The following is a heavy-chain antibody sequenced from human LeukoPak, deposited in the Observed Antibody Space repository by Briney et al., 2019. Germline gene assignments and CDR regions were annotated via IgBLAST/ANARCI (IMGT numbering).Heavy chain of an antibody. J-gene: IGHJ4*02. CDR1: GFSISSGDY. CDR3: AREAERRVVN. Sequence: SETLSLTCVVSGFSISSGDYWGWIRQPPGKGLEWIGNIHPSGTMFHNSSLNSRFTMSIATSKHQFSLKLSSVTAADTAVYYCAREAERRVVNWGQGTLVTVSS. V-gene: IGHV4-38-2*02. CDR2: IHPSGTM. D-gene: IGHD1-1*01.